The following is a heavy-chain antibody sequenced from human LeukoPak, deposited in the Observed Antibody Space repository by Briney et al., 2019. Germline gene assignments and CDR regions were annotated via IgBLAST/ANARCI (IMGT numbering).Heavy chain of an antibody. CDR3: AAVGEWLSNAFNL. CDR2: IKSKGDGETR. J-gene: IGHJ3*01. D-gene: IGHD3-22*01. V-gene: IGHV3-15*01. CDR1: GFTFSIAW. Sequence: PGGSLRLSCAASGFTFSIAWMSWVRQAPGKGPEWVARIKSKGDGETRDYAAPVKDRFIISRDDSKNMLYLQMNSLKTEDTAIYYCAAVGEWLSNAFNLWGQGTMVTVSA.